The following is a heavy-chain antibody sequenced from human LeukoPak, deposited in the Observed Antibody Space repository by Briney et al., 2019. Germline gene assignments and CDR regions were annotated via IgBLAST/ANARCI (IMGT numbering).Heavy chain of an antibody. CDR1: GFTFSNYN. Sequence: GGSLRLSCAASGFTFSNYNMNWVRQAPGKGLEWISYISSSSSTKNCADSVKGRFTVSRDNAWNSLYLQMNSLRAEDTAVYYCARLMDRARRDAFDIWGHGTMVTVSS. V-gene: IGHV3-48*01. D-gene: IGHD2-2*03. CDR2: ISSSSSTK. CDR3: ARLMDRARRDAFDI. J-gene: IGHJ3*02.